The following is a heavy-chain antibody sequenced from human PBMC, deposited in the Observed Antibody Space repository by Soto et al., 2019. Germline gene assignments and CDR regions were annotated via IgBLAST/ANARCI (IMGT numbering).Heavy chain of an antibody. CDR2: ISSSSSYI. V-gene: IGHV3-21*01. J-gene: IGHJ6*02. Sequence: GGSLRLSCAASGFTFSSYSMNWVRQAPGKGLEWVSSISSSSSYIYYADSVKGRFTISRDNAKNSLYLQMNSLRAEDTAVYYCARDSSYYYGMDVWGQGTTVTVSS. CDR1: GFTFSSYS. CDR3: ARDSSYYYGMDV.